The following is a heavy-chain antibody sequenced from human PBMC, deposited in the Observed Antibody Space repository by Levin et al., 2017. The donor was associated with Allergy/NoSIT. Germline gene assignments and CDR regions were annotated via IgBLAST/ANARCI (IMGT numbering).Heavy chain of an antibody. CDR1: GGSISSGGYY. Sequence: SQTLSLTCTVSGGSISSGGYYWSWIRQHPGKGLEWIGYIYYSGSTYYNPSLKSRVTISVDTSKNQFSLKLSSVTAADTAVYYCARDSALTGYYKRADAFDIWGQGTMVTVSS. V-gene: IGHV4-31*03. CDR3: ARDSALTGYYKRADAFDI. D-gene: IGHD3-9*01. J-gene: IGHJ3*02. CDR2: IYYSGST.